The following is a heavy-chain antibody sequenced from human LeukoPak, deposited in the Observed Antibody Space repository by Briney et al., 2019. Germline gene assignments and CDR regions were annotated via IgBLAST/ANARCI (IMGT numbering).Heavy chain of an antibody. CDR2: FSGSGGRT. D-gene: IGHD5-12*01. V-gene: IGHV3-23*01. Sequence: PGGALRISCATSGFTFCSYGQSWGRPGPGEGVEWGSVFSGSGGRTYYADSVKGRFTISRDNSKNTLYVQMNSLRAEDTAVYYCAKDLLAATIDYYFDYWGQGTLVTVSS. CDR1: GFTFCSYG. J-gene: IGHJ4*02. CDR3: AKDLLAATIDYYFDY.